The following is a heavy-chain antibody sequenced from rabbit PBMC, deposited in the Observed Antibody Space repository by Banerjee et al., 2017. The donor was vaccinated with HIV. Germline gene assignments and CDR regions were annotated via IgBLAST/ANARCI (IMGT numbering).Heavy chain of an antibody. D-gene: IGHD4-1*01. Sequence: QEQLEESGGDLVKPEGSLTLTCTASGFSFSSSYWICWVRQAPGKGLEWIAYIYPDYGSTDYASWVNGRFTISLDNAQNTVFLQMTSLTAADTATYFCARVAGWGYYFNLWGPGTLVTVS. CDR2: IYPDYGST. V-gene: IGHV1S45*01. CDR3: ARVAGWGYYFNL. J-gene: IGHJ4*01. CDR1: GFSFSSSYW.